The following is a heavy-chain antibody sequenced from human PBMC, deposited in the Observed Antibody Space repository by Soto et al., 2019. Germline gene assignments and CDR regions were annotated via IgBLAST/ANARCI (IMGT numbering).Heavy chain of an antibody. CDR2: ISGSGGST. CDR3: AKDYYGSGRKGGMDG. Sequence: PGGSQSLSGGSSGFTLRSYLMILVRQATGKGLAWVSAISGSGGSTYYADSVKGRFTISRDNSKNTLYLQMNSLRAEDTAVYYCAKDYYGSGRKGGMDGWGQGTTVTVS. J-gene: IGHJ6*02. CDR1: GFTLRSYL. V-gene: IGHV3-23*01. D-gene: IGHD3-10*01.